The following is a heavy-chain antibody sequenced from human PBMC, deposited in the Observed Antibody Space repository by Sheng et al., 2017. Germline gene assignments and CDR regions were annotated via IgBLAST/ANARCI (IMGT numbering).Heavy chain of an antibody. V-gene: IGHV1-18*01. CDR2: ISTYNGDT. Sequence: QVQLVQSGAEVKKPGASVKVSCKASGYTFTTYSITWVRQAPGQGLEWMGWISTYNGDTKFAQKFQGRVTMTTDTSTRTVYMELRGLRSDDTAVYYCARGVDSRSPDRYYYYMDVWGQGTTVTVSS. CDR1: GYTFTTYS. CDR3: ARGVDSRSPDRYYYYMDV. D-gene: IGHD6-6*01. J-gene: IGHJ6*03.